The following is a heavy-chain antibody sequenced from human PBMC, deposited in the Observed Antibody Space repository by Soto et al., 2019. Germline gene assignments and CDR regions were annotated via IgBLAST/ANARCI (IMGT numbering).Heavy chain of an antibody. V-gene: IGHV4-39*07. Sequence: SETLSLTCSVSGGSINNRTYYWGWIRQPPGKGLEWIGSISYSGRTYDNPSLKSRVTISSDTSNNQFSLKLSSVTAADTGKYYCARLVYDSRLNYLYFDHWGQGTLVTVSS. J-gene: IGHJ4*02. CDR1: GGSINNRTYY. CDR2: ISYSGRT. CDR3: ARLVYDSRLNYLYFDH. D-gene: IGHD3-22*01.